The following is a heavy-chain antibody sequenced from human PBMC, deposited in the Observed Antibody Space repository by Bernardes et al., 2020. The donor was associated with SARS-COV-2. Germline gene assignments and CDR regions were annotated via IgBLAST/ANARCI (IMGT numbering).Heavy chain of an antibody. CDR3: AKAWVYCGGGSCYSGPFFDS. CDR1: GFTFSNFG. D-gene: IGHD2-15*01. CDR2: ISHDETYT. Sequence: GGSLRLSCAASGFTFSNFGMHWVRQAPGKGLEWVALISHDETYTHYADSVKGRFTISRDNSKNTVYLQMNSLRTEDTAVYYCAKAWVYCGGGSCYSGPFFDSWGQGTLVTVSS. V-gene: IGHV3-30*18. J-gene: IGHJ4*02.